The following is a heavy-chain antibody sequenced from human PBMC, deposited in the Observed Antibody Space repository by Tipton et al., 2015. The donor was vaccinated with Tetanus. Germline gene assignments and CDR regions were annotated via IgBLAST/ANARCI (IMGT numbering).Heavy chain of an antibody. CDR1: GGSISGYY. V-gene: IGHV4-59*01. J-gene: IGHJ3*01. D-gene: IGHD3/OR15-3a*01. CDR2: IYDNGTT. CDR3: ARRIQVFGPAILDAFDL. Sequence: LRFSCTVAGGSISGYYWTWIRQPPGKGLEWIGYIYDNGTTSYSPSLKSRVIISVDKSKNQLSLKLGSVTAEDTAIYYCARRIQVFGPAILDAFDLWAQGTMVIVSS.